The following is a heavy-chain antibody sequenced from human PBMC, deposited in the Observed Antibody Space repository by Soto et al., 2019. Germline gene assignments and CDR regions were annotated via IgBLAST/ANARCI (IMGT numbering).Heavy chain of an antibody. Sequence: EVQLLESGGDLIQPGGSLRLSCAASGFTFSSYAMTWVRQAPGKGLEWVSIISSSGDGTYYADSVKGRFTISRDNSRNTLIRQRHSLRADDTAVYYCAKNADFWSWGMAVWGQGTSVTVSS. D-gene: IGHD3-3*01. V-gene: IGHV3-23*01. J-gene: IGHJ6*02. CDR3: AKNADFWSWGMAV. CDR1: GFTFSSYA. CDR2: ISSSGDGT.